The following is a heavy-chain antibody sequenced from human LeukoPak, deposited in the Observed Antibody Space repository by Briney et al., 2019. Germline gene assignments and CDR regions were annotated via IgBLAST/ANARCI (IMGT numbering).Heavy chain of an antibody. CDR3: ARDGEDGDYEGLFDY. V-gene: IGHV4-38-2*02. CDR2: IYHSGST. D-gene: IGHD4-17*01. J-gene: IGHJ4*02. CDR1: GYIISSGYY. Sequence: SETLSLTCTVSGYIISSGYYWGWIRQPPGKGLEWIRSIYHSGSTYYNPSLKSRVTISVDTSKNQFSLKLSSVTAADTAVYYCARDGEDGDYEGLFDYWGQGTLVTVSS.